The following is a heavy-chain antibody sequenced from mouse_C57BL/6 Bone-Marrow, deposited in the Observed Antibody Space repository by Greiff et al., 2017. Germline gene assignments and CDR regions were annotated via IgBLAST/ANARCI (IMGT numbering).Heavy chain of an antibody. CDR2: ISNGGGST. CDR3: ARPGYYGNYRYFDV. J-gene: IGHJ1*03. D-gene: IGHD2-1*01. CDR1: GFTFSDYY. V-gene: IGHV5-12*01. Sequence: EVKLMESGGGLVQPGGSLKLSCAASGFTFSDYYMYWVRQTPEKRLEWVAYISNGGGSTYYPDTVKGRFTISRDNAKNTLYLQMSRLKSEDTAMYYWARPGYYGNYRYFDVWGTGTTVTVSS.